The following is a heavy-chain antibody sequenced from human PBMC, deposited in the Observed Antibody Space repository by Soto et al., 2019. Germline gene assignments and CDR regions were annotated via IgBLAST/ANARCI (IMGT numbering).Heavy chain of an antibody. Sequence: SETLSLTCSVSDDSINSDKYYWGWIRQPPGKGLEWIGSIYYRGNAYYTPSLQTRVTISLDKSKSQFPLKLNSVTAADSAVYFCARLEGLATISYYFDFWGPGALVTVSS. J-gene: IGHJ4*02. D-gene: IGHD3-9*01. V-gene: IGHV4-39*01. CDR1: DDSINSDKYY. CDR3: ARLEGLATISYYFDF. CDR2: IYYRGNA.